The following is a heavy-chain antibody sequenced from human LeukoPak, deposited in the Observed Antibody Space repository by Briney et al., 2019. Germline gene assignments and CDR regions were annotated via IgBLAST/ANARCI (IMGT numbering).Heavy chain of an antibody. CDR3: ARKVPNDSSGYYYRGQFDP. J-gene: IGHJ5*02. D-gene: IGHD3-22*01. CDR1: GYTFTSYG. CDR2: ISAYNGNT. V-gene: IGHV1-18*01. Sequence: GASVKVSCKASGYTFTSYGISWVRQAPGQGLEWMGCISAYNGNTNYEQKLQSRVTVTTDTSTSTAYLEVSSLRSEDTAVYYCARKVPNDSSGYYYRGQFDPWGQGTLVTVSS.